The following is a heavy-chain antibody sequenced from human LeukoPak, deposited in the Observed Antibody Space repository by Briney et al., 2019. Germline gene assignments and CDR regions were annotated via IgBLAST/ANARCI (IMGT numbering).Heavy chain of an antibody. CDR2: IIPIFGTA. J-gene: IGHJ4*02. Sequence: SVKVSCKASGGTFGNHVINWVRQAPGQGLEWMGGIIPIFGTANYAQKFQGRVTITADASTSTAYMELSSLRSEDTAVYYCARGRIVYYYGSGSYHWWGQGTLVTVSS. CDR3: ARGRIVYYYGSGSYHW. CDR1: GGTFGNHV. V-gene: IGHV1-69*01. D-gene: IGHD3-10*01.